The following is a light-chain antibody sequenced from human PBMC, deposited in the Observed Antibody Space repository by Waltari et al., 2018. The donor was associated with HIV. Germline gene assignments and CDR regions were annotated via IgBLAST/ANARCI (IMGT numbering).Light chain of an antibody. Sequence: QSVLTQPPSVSGAPGQRVTISCPGSSPNTGAGYHVHWYQQLPGTAPKLLIYGNSNRPSGVPDRFSGSKSGTSASLAITGLQAEDEADYHCQSHDSSLSGYVFGTGTKVTVL. CDR3: QSHDSSLSGYV. V-gene: IGLV1-40*01. CDR2: GNS. CDR1: SPNTGAGYH. J-gene: IGLJ1*01.